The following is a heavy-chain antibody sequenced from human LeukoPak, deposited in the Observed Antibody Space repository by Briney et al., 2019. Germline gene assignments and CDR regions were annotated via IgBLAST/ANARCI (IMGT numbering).Heavy chain of an antibody. Sequence: SETLSLTCTVSGGSISSYYWSWVRQPPGKGLEWIGYIYYSGSTNYNPSLKSRVTISVDTSKNQFSLKLSSVTAADTAVYYCASAGRYYYGSGSYYLQHWGQGTLVTVSS. J-gene: IGHJ1*01. V-gene: IGHV4-59*08. CDR1: GGSISSYY. D-gene: IGHD3-10*01. CDR2: IYYSGST. CDR3: ASAGRYYYGSGSYYLQH.